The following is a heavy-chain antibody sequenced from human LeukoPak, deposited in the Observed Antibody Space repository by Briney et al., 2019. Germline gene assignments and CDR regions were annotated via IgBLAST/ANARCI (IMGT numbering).Heavy chain of an antibody. Sequence: GGSLRLSCTASGFTFGDNAMSWIRQAPGKGLEWVSFVRGKVYGVTTEYAASVKGRFTISRDDSKSIASLQMNSLKIEDTAVYYCTRGPWGDYWGQGTLVTVSS. CDR2: VRGKVYGVTT. D-gene: IGHD7-27*01. V-gene: IGHV3-49*03. CDR1: GFTFGDNA. CDR3: TRGPWGDY. J-gene: IGHJ4*02.